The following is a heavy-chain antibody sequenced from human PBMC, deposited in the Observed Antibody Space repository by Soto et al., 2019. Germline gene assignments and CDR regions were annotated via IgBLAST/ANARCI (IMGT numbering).Heavy chain of an antibody. J-gene: IGHJ4*02. CDR1: GGTFSSYA. V-gene: IGHV1-69*01. Sequence: QVQLVQSGAEVKKPGSSVKVSCKASGGTFSSYAISWVRQAPGHGLEWMGGIIPIFGTANYAQKFQGRVTITADESTNTAYMDVSSLRSEETAVYYCARARGSGWSRNTPKGPFDYWGQGTLVTVSS. CDR3: ARARGSGWSRNTPKGPFDY. CDR2: IIPIFGTA. D-gene: IGHD6-19*01.